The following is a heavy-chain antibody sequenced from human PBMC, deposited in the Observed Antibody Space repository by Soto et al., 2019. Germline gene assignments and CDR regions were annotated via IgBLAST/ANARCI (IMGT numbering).Heavy chain of an antibody. CDR3: ARGALGVETYVYGFEP. Sequence: DSVKVSCKASACTFSSYTIIWVRQVTEQGLEWMGWINAGNGNTKYSQKFQGRVTITSDTSANTAYMELSSLRSEDTSVYFCARGALGVETYVYGFEPWGTGTLVTVSS. J-gene: IGHJ5*02. D-gene: IGHD3-16*01. CDR1: ACTFSSYT. V-gene: IGHV1-3*01. CDR2: INAGNGNT.